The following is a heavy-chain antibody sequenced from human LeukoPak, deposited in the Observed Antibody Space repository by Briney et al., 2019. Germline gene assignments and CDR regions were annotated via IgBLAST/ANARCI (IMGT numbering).Heavy chain of an antibody. CDR2: INPSSAST. CDR3: ARGGYSNYVSDWFDP. D-gene: IGHD4-11*01. Sequence: MHWVGQAPGQGLEGMGIINPSSASTIYAQKFQGRVTMTSHTSTTTVYIHLSSLRSQDTAVYYCARGGYSNYVSDWFDPWGQGTLVTVSS. V-gene: IGHV1-46*03. J-gene: IGHJ5*02.